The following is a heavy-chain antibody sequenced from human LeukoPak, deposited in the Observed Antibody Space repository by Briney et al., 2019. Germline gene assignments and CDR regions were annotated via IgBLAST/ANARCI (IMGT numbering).Heavy chain of an antibody. CDR1: GSTFSSYG. Sequence: PGGSLRLSCAASGSTFSSYGMHWVRQAPGKGLEWVAFIRYDGSNKYYADSVKGRFTISRDNSKNTLYLQMNSLRAEDTAVYYCANRYCSGGSCLPRYYYYYYMDVWGKGTTVTVSS. J-gene: IGHJ6*03. V-gene: IGHV3-30*02. CDR3: ANRYCSGGSCLPRYYYYYYMDV. CDR2: IRYDGSNK. D-gene: IGHD2-15*01.